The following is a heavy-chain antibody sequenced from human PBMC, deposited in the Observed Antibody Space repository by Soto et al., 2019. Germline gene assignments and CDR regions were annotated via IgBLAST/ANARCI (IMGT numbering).Heavy chain of an antibody. CDR1: AYSFTNYW. Sequence: GESLTISCKASAYSFTNYWITWVRQTPGKGLEWMGRIDPSDSYANYGPPFQGHVTLSVDKSINTAFLQWNSLDASDTGMYFCARRRYDWNWLDPWGQGTMVTVSS. J-gene: IGHJ5*02. CDR2: IDPSDSYA. V-gene: IGHV5-10-1*01. CDR3: ARRRYDWNWLDP. D-gene: IGHD1-1*01.